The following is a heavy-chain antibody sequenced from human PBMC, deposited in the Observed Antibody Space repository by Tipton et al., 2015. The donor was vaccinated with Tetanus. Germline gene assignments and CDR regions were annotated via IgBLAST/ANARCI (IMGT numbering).Heavy chain of an antibody. V-gene: IGHV4-59*01. J-gene: IGHJ4*02. CDR3: ARAGWGYCSGGSCYDPPALIDY. D-gene: IGHD2-15*01. CDR2: IYYSGST. Sequence: TLSLTCTVSGGSISSYYWGWIRQPPGKGLEWIGYIYYSGSTNYNPSLKSRVTISVDTSKNQFSLKLSSVTAADTAVYYCARAGWGYCSGGSCYDPPALIDYWGQGTLVTVSS. CDR1: GGSISSYY.